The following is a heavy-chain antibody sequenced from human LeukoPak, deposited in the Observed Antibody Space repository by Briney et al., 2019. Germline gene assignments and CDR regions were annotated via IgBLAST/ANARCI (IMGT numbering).Heavy chain of an antibody. J-gene: IGHJ4*02. Sequence: GGSLRLSCAASGFTFSSYWMHWVRQAPGKGLVWVSRIKTDGSITSYADSVKGRFTISRDNAKNTLYVQMNSLRVEDTAVYYCARVDSSSWYQQTGGLYYWGQGTLVTVPS. V-gene: IGHV3-74*01. CDR2: IKTDGSIT. CDR3: ARVDSSSWYQQTGGLYY. D-gene: IGHD6-13*01. CDR1: GFTFSSYW.